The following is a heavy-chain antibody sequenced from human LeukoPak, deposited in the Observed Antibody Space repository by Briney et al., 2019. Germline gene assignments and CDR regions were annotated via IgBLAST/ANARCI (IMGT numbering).Heavy chain of an antibody. V-gene: IGHV4-4*07. D-gene: IGHD3-10*01. CDR3: ARYYYGSGSYFDY. Sequence: PSETLSLTCTVSGGSISSYYWSWIRQAAGKELEWIGRIYTSGSTNYNPSLKSRVTMSVDTSKNQFSLKLSSVTAADTAVYYCARYYYGSGSYFDYWGQGTLVTVSS. CDR1: GGSISSYY. J-gene: IGHJ4*02. CDR2: IYTSGST.